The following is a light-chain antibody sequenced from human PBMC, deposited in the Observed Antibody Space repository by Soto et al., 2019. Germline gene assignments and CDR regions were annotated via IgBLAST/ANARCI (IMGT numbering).Light chain of an antibody. CDR3: QQYHNWPPIT. Sequence: EIVMTQSPASLSVSPGERATLSCRAGQNIHTNLAWYQQKPGQAPRLLFYGASNRATGIPARFSGSGSGTEFTLTISNLQSEDFAVYFCQQYHNWPPITFGQGTRLEIK. CDR1: QNIHTN. CDR2: GAS. J-gene: IGKJ5*01. V-gene: IGKV3D-15*01.